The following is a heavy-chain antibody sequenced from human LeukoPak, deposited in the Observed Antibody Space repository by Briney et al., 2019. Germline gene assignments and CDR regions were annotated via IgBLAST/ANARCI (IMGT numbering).Heavy chain of an antibody. CDR3: ARTPSEDYYTTFDY. J-gene: IGHJ4*02. V-gene: IGHV4-61*02. D-gene: IGHD3-3*01. CDR2: TFTNGST. Sequence: SQTLSLTCTVSGDSISSGGYYWSWIRQPAGKGLEWIGRTFTNGSTNYKPSLKSRVTISVDTSKKQFSLKLSSVTAADTAVYFCARTPSEDYYTTFDYWGQGTLVTVSS. CDR1: GDSISSGGYY.